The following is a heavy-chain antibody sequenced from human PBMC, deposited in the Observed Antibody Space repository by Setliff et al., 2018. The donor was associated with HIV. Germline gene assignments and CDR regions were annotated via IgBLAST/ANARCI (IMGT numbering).Heavy chain of an antibody. CDR2: INTHSGYT. V-gene: IGHV1-3*04. J-gene: IGHJ4*02. Sequence: ASVKVSCKASGYTFTSYAMHWVRQAPGQRLEWMGWINTHSGYTNYAQNVQGRVTVTMDTSTSTAYMELRSLKSDDTAVYYCARGKTWLRFLDYWGQGALVTVSS. CDR1: GYTFTSYA. CDR3: ARGKTWLRFLDY. D-gene: IGHD5-12*01.